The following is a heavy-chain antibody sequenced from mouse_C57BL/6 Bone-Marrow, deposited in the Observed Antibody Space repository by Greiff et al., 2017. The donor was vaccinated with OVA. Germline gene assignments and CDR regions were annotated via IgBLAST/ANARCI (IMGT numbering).Heavy chain of an antibody. Sequence: QVQLQQSGAELVKPGASVKISCKASGYAFSSYWMNWVKQRPGKGLEWIGQIYPGDGDTNYNGKFKGKATLTADKSSSTAYMQLSSLTSEDSAVYFCAREDKALYYYAMDYWGQGTSVTVSS. V-gene: IGHV1-80*01. CDR3: AREDKALYYYAMDY. D-gene: IGHD1-1*01. J-gene: IGHJ4*01. CDR2: IYPGDGDT. CDR1: GYAFSSYW.